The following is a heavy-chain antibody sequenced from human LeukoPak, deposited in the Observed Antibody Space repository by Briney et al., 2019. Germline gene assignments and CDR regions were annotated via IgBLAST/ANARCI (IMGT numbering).Heavy chain of an antibody. CDR3: AKWSGYGDS. D-gene: IGHD5-12*01. Sequence: GGTLRLSCAASGITFSNYGITWVRQAPGKGLEWVSGLSGSSGNTYYADSVKGRFTISRDNSKNTQYLQMNSQRDEDTAVYYCAKWSGYGDSWGQGTLVTVSS. CDR1: GITFSNYG. CDR2: LSGSSGNT. J-gene: IGHJ4*02. V-gene: IGHV3-23*01.